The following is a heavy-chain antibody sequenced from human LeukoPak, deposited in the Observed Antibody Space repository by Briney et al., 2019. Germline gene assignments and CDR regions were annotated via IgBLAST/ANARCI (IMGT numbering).Heavy chain of an antibody. J-gene: IGHJ3*02. CDR3: ARHERDASLDHALDI. CDR1: GGSISSYY. D-gene: IGHD5-24*01. CDR2: IYYSGTT. Sequence: SETLSLTCTVSGGSISSYYWSWIRQAPGKGLEWIGYIYYSGTTSYNPPLKSRVTILVDTSKNQFSLKLSSVTAADTAVYYCARHERDASLDHALDIWGQGTMVTISS. V-gene: IGHV4-59*08.